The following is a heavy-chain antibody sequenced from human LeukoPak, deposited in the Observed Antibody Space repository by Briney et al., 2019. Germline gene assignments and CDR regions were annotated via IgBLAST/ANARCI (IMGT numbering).Heavy chain of an antibody. CDR2: INHSGST. D-gene: IGHD3-9*01. Sequence: SETLSLTCAVYGGSFSGYYWSWIRQPPGKGLEWIGEINHSGSTNYSPSLKSRVTISVDTSKNQFSLKLSSVTAADTAVYYCARRAYFDWLLTGWGQGTLVTVSS. CDR3: ARRAYFDWLLTG. J-gene: IGHJ4*02. CDR1: GGSFSGYY. V-gene: IGHV4-34*01.